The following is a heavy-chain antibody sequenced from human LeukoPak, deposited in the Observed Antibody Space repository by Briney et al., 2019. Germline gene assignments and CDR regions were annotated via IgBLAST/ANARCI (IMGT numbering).Heavy chain of an antibody. J-gene: IGHJ4*02. D-gene: IGHD3-22*01. CDR2: IKEDGSEK. CDR1: GFTFKTYW. Sequence: PGGSLRLSCAASGFTFKTYWMHWVRQAPGKGLEWVANIKEDGSEKYYVGSVKGRFTISRDNADNSLYLQMGSLRDEDTAVDYRARAWDRSGDRCNWGGFDNWGQGTLVTVSS. CDR3: ARAWDRSGDRCNWGGFDN. V-gene: IGHV3-7*04.